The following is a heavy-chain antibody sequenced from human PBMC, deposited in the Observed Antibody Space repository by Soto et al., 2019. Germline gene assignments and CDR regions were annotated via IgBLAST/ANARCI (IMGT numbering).Heavy chain of an antibody. V-gene: IGHV4-59*01. J-gene: IGHJ4*02. CDR2: VYHTGTT. CDR1: GASITTYY. CDR3: ARRLFGSGWTLDS. Sequence: SETLSLTCDVSGASITTYYWSWIRQAPGKGLEWIGNVYHTGTTDYNSSLKSRVTISVDTSKDQFSLDMNSVTAADTAVYYCARRLFGSGWTLDSWGQGALVTVSS. D-gene: IGHD6-19*01.